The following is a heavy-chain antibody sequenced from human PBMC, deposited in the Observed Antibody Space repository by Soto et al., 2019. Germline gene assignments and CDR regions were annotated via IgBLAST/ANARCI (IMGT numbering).Heavy chain of an antibody. CDR3: AGQQIVVVPADATTTLGSLKP. J-gene: IGHJ5*02. Sequence: PSETLSLTCAVYGGSFSGYYWSWIRQPPGKGLEWIGEINHSGSTNYNPSLKSRVTISVDTSKNQFSLKLSSVTAADTAVYYFAGQQIVVVPADATTTLGSLKPWGQGTLVTVSS. CDR2: INHSGST. CDR1: GGSFSGYY. D-gene: IGHD2-2*01. V-gene: IGHV4-34*01.